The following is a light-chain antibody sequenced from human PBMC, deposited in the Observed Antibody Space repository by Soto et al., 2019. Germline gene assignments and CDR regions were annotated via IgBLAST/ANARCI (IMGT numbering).Light chain of an antibody. CDR3: QKYSSVPV. CDR1: QDIRSF. Sequence: DIQMTQSPTSLSASVGDRVTITCRASQDIRSFVAWYQQKPWKAPKLLIYASSTLQSGVPSRFSGSGSGTDFTLSINSLQPEDVATYSCQKYSSVPVFGPGTKVEIK. J-gene: IGKJ3*01. CDR2: ASS. V-gene: IGKV1-27*01.